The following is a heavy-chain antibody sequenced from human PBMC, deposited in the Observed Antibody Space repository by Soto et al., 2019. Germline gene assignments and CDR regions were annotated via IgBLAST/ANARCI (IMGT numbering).Heavy chain of an antibody. V-gene: IGHV1-8*01. CDR1: GYTFTSYY. J-gene: IGHJ6*02. Sequence: GASVKVSCKASGYTFTSYYINWVRQATGQGLEWMGWMNPNSGNTGYAQKFQGRVTMTRNTSISTAYMELSSLRSEDTAVYYCARGQDSDFWSGYYTRTYYYYGMDVWGQGTTVTVSS. D-gene: IGHD3-3*01. CDR3: ARGQDSDFWSGYYTRTYYYYGMDV. CDR2: MNPNSGNT.